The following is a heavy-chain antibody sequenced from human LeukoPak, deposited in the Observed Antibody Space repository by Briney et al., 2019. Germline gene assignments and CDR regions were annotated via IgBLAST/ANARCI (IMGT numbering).Heavy chain of an antibody. D-gene: IGHD3-16*02. J-gene: IGHJ4*02. Sequence: ASVKVSCKASGYTFTSYGISWVRQAPGQGLEWMGWISAYNGNTNYAQKLQGRVTITTNTSTTTAYMELRSMRSEDTAVYYCARDDYVWGSYRIDYWGQGTLVTVSS. CDR2: ISAYNGNT. CDR3: ARDDYVWGSYRIDY. CDR1: GYTFTSYG. V-gene: IGHV1-18*01.